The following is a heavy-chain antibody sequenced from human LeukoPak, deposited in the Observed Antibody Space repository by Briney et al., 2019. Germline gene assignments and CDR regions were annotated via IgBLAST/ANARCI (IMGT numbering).Heavy chain of an antibody. V-gene: IGHV4-34*01. Sequence: SETLSLTCAVYGGSFSGYYWSWIRQPPGKGLEWIGEINHSGSTNYNPSLKSRVTISVDTSENQFSLKLSSVTAADTAVYYCARGHWARYSSSSVGQGNYYYYMDVWGKGTTVTVSS. CDR2: INHSGST. J-gene: IGHJ6*03. D-gene: IGHD6-6*01. CDR1: GGSFSGYY. CDR3: ARGHWARYSSSSVGQGNYYYYMDV.